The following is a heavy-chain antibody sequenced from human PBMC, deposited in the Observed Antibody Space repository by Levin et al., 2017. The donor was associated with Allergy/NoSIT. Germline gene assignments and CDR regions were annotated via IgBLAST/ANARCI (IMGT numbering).Heavy chain of an antibody. V-gene: IGHV4-39*07. D-gene: IGHD3-10*01. CDR2: IYYSGST. Sequence: SETLSLTCTVSGGSISSSSYYWGWIRQPPGKGLEWIGSIYYSGSTYYNPSLKSRVTISVDTSKNQFSLKLSSVTAADTAVYYCARERSKRYYYGSGSPYLRSYFDYWGQGTLVTVSS. CDR3: ARERSKRYYYGSGSPYLRSYFDY. J-gene: IGHJ4*02. CDR1: GGSISSSSYY.